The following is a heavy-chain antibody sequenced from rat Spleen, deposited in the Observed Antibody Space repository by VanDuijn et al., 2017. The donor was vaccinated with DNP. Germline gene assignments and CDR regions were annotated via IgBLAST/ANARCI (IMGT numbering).Heavy chain of an antibody. J-gene: IGHJ2*01. V-gene: IGHV2-1*01. CDR1: GFSLTSYH. CDR3: SRTGSYKLGYYFDY. Sequence: QVQLKESGPGLVQPSQTLSLTCTVSGFSLTSYHVHWVRQPPGKGLEWMGTIWHGGTTDYNPTFKSRLSISRDTSESQVFLKMNSLQTEDSAIYFCSRTGSYKLGYYFDYWGQGVTVTVSS. CDR2: IWHGGTT. D-gene: IGHD1-4*01.